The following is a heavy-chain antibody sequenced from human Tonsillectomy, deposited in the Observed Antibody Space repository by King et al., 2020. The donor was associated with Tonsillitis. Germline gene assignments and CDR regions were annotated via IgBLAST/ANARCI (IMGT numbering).Heavy chain of an antibody. V-gene: IGHV4-34*01. Sequence: VQLQQWGAGLLKPSETLSLTCAVYGGSFSGYYWSWIRQPPGKGLEWIREINHSGSTNYNPSLKSRVTISIDTSKNQFSLNLSSVTAADTAVYYCARGAWGIVVVTATPFDYWGQGTLVTVSS. CDR3: ARGAWGIVVVTATPFDY. J-gene: IGHJ4*02. CDR1: GGSFSGYY. CDR2: INHSGST. D-gene: IGHD2-21*02.